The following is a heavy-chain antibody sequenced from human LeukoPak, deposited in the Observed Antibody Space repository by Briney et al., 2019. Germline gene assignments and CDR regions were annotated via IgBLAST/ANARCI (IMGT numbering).Heavy chain of an antibody. V-gene: IGHV3-53*01. Sequence: PGGSLRLSCAASGFTFSSNYMSWVRQAPGKGLEWVSVIYSGGSTYYADSVKGRFTISRDNSKNTLYLQLNSLRAEDTAVYYCARYYYDSSGYYYHFDYWGQGTLVTVSS. D-gene: IGHD3-22*01. CDR1: GFTFSSNY. CDR3: ARYYYDSSGYYYHFDY. CDR2: IYSGGST. J-gene: IGHJ4*02.